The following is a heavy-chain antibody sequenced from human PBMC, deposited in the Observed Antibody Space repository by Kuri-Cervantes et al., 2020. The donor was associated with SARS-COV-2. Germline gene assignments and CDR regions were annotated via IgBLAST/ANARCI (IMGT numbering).Heavy chain of an antibody. CDR1: GGPISSYY. J-gene: IGHJ4*02. CDR3: ARESGYDYYFDY. V-gene: IGHV4-59*01. CDR2: IYYSWST. D-gene: IGHD5-12*01. Sequence: ESLKISCTVSGGPISSYYWSWNRQPPGKGLEWIGYIYYSWSTNYKPSLKSRVTISVDTSKNQFSLKLSSVTAADTAVYYCARESGYDYYFDYWGQGTLVTVSS.